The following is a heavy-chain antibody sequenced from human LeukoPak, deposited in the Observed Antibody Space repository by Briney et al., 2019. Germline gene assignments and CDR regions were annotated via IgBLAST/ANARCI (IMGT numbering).Heavy chain of an antibody. J-gene: IGHJ4*02. CDR3: ARAYSSSWYDY. D-gene: IGHD6-13*01. CDR1: GFTFSTYA. Sequence: PGGSLRLSCAASGFTFSTYAMIWVRQAPGKGLEWVSSISGRGNNTYYADSVKGRFTISRDNSKNTLHLQMNSLRVEDTAIYYCARAYSSSWYDYWGQGTLVIVSS. CDR2: ISGRGNNT. V-gene: IGHV3-23*01.